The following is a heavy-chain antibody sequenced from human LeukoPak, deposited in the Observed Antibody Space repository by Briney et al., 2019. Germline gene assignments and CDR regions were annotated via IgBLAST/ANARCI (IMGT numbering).Heavy chain of an antibody. CDR3: ARVGFYDFWSGINFFDY. CDR2: ITSSSST. D-gene: IGHD3-3*01. J-gene: IGHJ4*02. CDR1: GFTFSSYS. Sequence: GGSLRLSCAASGFTFSSYSVNWVRQAPGKGLEWVSSITSSSSTYYSDSVKGRFTISRDNAKNSLYLQMNSLRVEVTAVYYCARVGFYDFWSGINFFDYWGQGTLVTVSS. V-gene: IGHV3-21*01.